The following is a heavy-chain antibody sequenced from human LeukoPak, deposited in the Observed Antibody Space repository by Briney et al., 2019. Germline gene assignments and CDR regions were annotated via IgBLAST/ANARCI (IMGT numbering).Heavy chain of an antibody. Sequence: ASVKVSCKSSGYTFTSYGISWVRQAPGQGLEWMGWISAYNGNTNYAQKLQGRVTMTTDTSTSTAHMELRSLRSDDTAVYYCARTYYDFWSGYYRDYFDYWGQGTLVTVSS. D-gene: IGHD3-3*01. V-gene: IGHV1-18*01. J-gene: IGHJ4*02. CDR2: ISAYNGNT. CDR1: GYTFTSYG. CDR3: ARTYYDFWSGYYRDYFDY.